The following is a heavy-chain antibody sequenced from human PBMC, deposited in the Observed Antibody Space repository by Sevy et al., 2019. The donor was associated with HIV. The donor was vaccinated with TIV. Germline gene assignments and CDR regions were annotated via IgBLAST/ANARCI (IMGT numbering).Heavy chain of an antibody. Sequence: SETLSLTCAVYGGSFSGYYWSWIRQPPGKGLEWIGEINHSGSTNYNPSLKSRVTVSVDTSKNQFSLKLTSVTAADTAVYYCAREYYDSSGYYEEDYYYYGMNVWGQGTTVTVSS. J-gene: IGHJ6*02. CDR3: AREYYDSSGYYEEDYYYYGMNV. CDR1: GGSFSGYY. CDR2: INHSGST. D-gene: IGHD3-22*01. V-gene: IGHV4-34*01.